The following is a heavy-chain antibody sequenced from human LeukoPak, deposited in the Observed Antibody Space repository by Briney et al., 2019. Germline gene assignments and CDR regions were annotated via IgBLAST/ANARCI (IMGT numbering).Heavy chain of an antibody. CDR3: ARDTVAGNGFDY. V-gene: IGHV4-30-4*08. Sequence: SETLSLTXTVSGGSISSGDYYRSWIRQPPGKGLEWIGYIYYSGSTYYNPSLKSRVTTSVDTSKNQFSLKLSSVTAADTAVYYCARDTVAGNGFDYWGQGTLVTVSS. J-gene: IGHJ4*02. CDR1: GGSISSGDYY. D-gene: IGHD6-19*01. CDR2: IYYSGST.